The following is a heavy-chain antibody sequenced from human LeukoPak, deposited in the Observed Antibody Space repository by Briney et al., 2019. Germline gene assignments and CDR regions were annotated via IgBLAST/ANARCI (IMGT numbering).Heavy chain of an antibody. V-gene: IGHV3-7*01. CDR2: IDQDGSDK. Sequence: GGSLRLSSAASGFTFSSYWMSWVRQAPGKGLEWVASIDQDGSDKFSVGSVKGRFTISRDNARNSLYLQMSSLTSEDTAVYFCARASLGWFDPWGQGTLVTVSS. D-gene: IGHD7-27*01. J-gene: IGHJ5*02. CDR3: ARASLGWFDP. CDR1: GFTFSSYW.